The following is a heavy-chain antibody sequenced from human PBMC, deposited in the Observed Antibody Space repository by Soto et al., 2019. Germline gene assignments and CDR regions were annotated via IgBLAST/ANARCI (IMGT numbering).Heavy chain of an antibody. D-gene: IGHD6-6*01. Sequence: SSETLSLTCTVSGGSISSYYWSWIRQPPGKGLEWIGYIYYSGSTNYNPSLKSRVTISVDTSKNQFSLKLSSVTAADTAVYYCAREGPGYSSSSGLFDLWGQGTLVTVSS. CDR2: IYYSGST. V-gene: IGHV4-59*01. CDR3: AREGPGYSSSSGLFDL. CDR1: GGSISSYY. J-gene: IGHJ5*02.